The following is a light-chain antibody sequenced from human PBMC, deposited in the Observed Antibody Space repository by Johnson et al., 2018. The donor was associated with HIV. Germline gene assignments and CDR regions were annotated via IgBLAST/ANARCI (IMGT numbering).Light chain of an antibody. CDR2: ETN. CDR3: GTWDSSLNSKV. J-gene: IGLJ1*01. V-gene: IGLV1-51*02. CDR1: SSNIGNNY. Sequence: QSVLTQPPSVSAAPGQKVTISCSGSSSNIGNNYVSWYQHLPGTAPKLLMYETNKRPSGIPDRFSGSKSATSATLGITGLQTGDEADYYCGTWDSSLNSKVFGTGTKVSVL.